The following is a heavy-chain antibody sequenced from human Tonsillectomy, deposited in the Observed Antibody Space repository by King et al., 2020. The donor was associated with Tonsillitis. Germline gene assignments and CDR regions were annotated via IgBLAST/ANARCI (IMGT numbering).Heavy chain of an antibody. CDR1: GFTFSSYG. D-gene: IGHD6-19*01. Sequence: VQLVESGGGVVQPGRSLRLSCAASGFTFSSYGMHWVRQAPGKGLEWVAVISYDRSNKYYADSVKGRFTISRDNSNNTLHLQMNSLGAEDTAVYYCVKGGDSSGWYWELGYYYVMDVWGQGTTVTVSS. J-gene: IGHJ6*02. V-gene: IGHV3-30*18. CDR2: ISYDRSNK. CDR3: VKGGDSSGWYWELGYYYVMDV.